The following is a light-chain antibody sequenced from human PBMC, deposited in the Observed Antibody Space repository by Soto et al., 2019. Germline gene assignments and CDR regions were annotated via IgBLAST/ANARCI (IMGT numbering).Light chain of an antibody. CDR2: DAS. J-gene: IGKJ1*01. CDR3: QQYNSYPCT. Sequence: DIQMTQSPSTLSASVGDRVTITCRASQSISSWLDWYQQKPGKAPKLMIYDASSLQSGVPATFSGSGSGTEFTLTISSLQPDDFATYYCQQYNSYPCTFGQGTKVEIK. CDR1: QSISSW. V-gene: IGKV1-5*01.